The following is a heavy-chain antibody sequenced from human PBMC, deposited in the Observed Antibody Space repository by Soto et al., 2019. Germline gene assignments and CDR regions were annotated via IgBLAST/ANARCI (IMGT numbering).Heavy chain of an antibody. CDR2: IHPGDSDT. J-gene: IGHJ6*02. CDR3: TLSYGDSYYYYYGMDV. Sequence: GESLKISCVGSGFSFSRYTVGWVRQVPGKGLEWMGVIHPGDSDTRYSPSFQGQVTISADKSISTDYLQWSSLKASDTAMYYCTLSYGDSYYYYYGMDVWGQGTTVTVSS. CDR1: GFSFSRYT. D-gene: IGHD4-17*01. V-gene: IGHV5-51*01.